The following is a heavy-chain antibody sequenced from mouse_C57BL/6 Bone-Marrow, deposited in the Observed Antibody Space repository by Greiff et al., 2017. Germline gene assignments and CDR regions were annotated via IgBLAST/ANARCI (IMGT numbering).Heavy chain of an antibody. CDR3: ARALLRSYYFDY. Sequence: VHVKQSGAELVKPGASVKLSCTASGFNIKDYYMHWVKQRTEQGLEWIGRIDPEDGETKYAPKFQGKATITADTTSNTAYLQLSSLTSEDTAVYYCARALLRSYYFDYWGQGTTLTVSS. CDR1: GFNIKDYY. CDR2: IDPEDGET. D-gene: IGHD1-1*01. V-gene: IGHV14-2*01. J-gene: IGHJ2*01.